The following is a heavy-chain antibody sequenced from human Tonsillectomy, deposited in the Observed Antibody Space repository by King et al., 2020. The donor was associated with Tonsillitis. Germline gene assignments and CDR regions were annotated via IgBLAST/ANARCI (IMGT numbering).Heavy chain of an antibody. CDR3: AHSLFGGGATWWYVDL. CDR2: IYWNDDK. D-gene: IGHD3-3*01. Sequence: TLKESGPTLVKPTQTLTLTCTFSGFSLSTGGVGVGWIRQPPGKALEWLALIYWNDDKRYSPSLKSRLTITKDTSKNQVVLTMTNMDPVDTATYFCAHSLFGGGATWWYVDLWGRGTLVTVSS. CDR1: GFSLSTGGVG. V-gene: IGHV2-5*01. J-gene: IGHJ2*01.